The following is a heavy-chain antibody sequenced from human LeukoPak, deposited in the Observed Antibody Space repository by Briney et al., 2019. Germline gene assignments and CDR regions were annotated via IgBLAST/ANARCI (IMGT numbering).Heavy chain of an antibody. D-gene: IGHD3-16*02. Sequence: GGPLRLSCAASGFTFSNAWMSWLRQAPGKGLEWVSSISSSSSYIYYAGSVKGRFTISRDNAKNSLYLQMNSLRAEDTAVYYCARENYDYVWGSYRYYFDYWGQGTLVTVSS. CDR1: GFTFSNAW. J-gene: IGHJ4*02. CDR3: ARENYDYVWGSYRYYFDY. CDR2: ISSSSSYI. V-gene: IGHV3-21*01.